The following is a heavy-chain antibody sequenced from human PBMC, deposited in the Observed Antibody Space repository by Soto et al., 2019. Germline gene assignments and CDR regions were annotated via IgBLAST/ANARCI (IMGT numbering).Heavy chain of an antibody. J-gene: IGHJ5*02. CDR1: GGTFSSYA. CDR3: ARGGTFLELPGSNWFDP. D-gene: IGHD1-7*01. Sequence: QVQLVQSGAEVKKPGSSVKVSCKAPGGTFSSYAISWVRQAPGQGLEWMGGIIPIFGTANYAQKFQGRVTITADESTSTAYMELSSLRSEDTAVYYCARGGTFLELPGSNWFDPWGQGTLVTVSS. V-gene: IGHV1-69*01. CDR2: IIPIFGTA.